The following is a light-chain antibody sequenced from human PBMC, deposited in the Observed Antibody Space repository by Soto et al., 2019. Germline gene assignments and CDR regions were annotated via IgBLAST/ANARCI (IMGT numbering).Light chain of an antibody. CDR1: SSDIGAFNY. Sequence: QSVLTQPASVSGSPGQSITISCTGSSSDIGAFNYVAWYQQHPGKAPKLIIHGVTNRPSGVSSRFSGSKSDYTASLTISGLQAEDEADYYCSSYTTAFFYVXGTGTKVTVL. CDR2: GVT. V-gene: IGLV2-14*01. J-gene: IGLJ1*01. CDR3: SSYTTAFFYV.